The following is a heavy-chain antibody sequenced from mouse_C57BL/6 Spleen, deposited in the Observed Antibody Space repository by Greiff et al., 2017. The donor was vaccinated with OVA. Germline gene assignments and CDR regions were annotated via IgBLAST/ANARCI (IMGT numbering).Heavy chain of an antibody. CDR3: AREGTHWYFDV. J-gene: IGHJ1*03. CDR1: GYSITSGYD. CDR2: ISYSGST. D-gene: IGHD3-3*01. Sequence: EVQLQQSGPGMVKPSQSLSLTCTVTGYSITSGYDWHWIRHFPGNKLEWMGYISYSGSTNYNPSLKSRISITHDTSKNHFFLKLNSVTTEDTATYYCAREGTHWYFDVWGTGTTVTVSS. V-gene: IGHV3-1*01.